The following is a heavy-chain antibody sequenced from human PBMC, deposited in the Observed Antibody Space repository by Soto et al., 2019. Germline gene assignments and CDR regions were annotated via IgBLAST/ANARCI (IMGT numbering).Heavy chain of an antibody. CDR2: IYWDDSK. CDR3: AHKGPEDWPLDY. V-gene: IGHV2-5*02. Sequence: QITLKESGPTLVRPTQTLTLTCAFSGFSLSTSGVGVGWIRQPPGKALEWLAVIYWDDSKHYSPSLRSRLTIPKYXSKNQVVLTMTNMDPMDTGTYYCAHKGPEDWPLDYWGQGTLVTVSS. J-gene: IGHJ4*02. CDR1: GFSLSTSGVG. D-gene: IGHD3-9*01.